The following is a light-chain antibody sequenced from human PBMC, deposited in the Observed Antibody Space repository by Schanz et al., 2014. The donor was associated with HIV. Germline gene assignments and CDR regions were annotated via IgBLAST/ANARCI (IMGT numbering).Light chain of an antibody. CDR3: QQGGSWPLT. CDR1: QSISNN. J-gene: IGKJ4*01. Sequence: EIVMTQSPATLYVSPGEGATLSCRASQSISNNLAWYQHKPGQAPRLLIYGAFTRATGIPVRFSGRGSGTDFTLTISSLEPEDFAVYYCQQGGSWPLTFGGGTTVEIK. V-gene: IGKV3-15*01. CDR2: GAF.